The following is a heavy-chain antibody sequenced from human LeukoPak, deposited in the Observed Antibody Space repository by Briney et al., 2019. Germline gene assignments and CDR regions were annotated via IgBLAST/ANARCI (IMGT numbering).Heavy chain of an antibody. D-gene: IGHD3-10*01. CDR3: AKVLVRVYYFDY. CDR2: ISGSGGST. V-gene: IGHV3-23*01. J-gene: IGHJ4*02. Sequence: GGSLRLSCAASGFTFSGYAMSWVRQAPGKGLEWVSAISGSGGSTYYADSVKGRFTISGDNSKNTLYLQMNSLRAEDTAVYYCAKVLVRVYYFDYWGQGTLVTVSS. CDR1: GFTFSGYA.